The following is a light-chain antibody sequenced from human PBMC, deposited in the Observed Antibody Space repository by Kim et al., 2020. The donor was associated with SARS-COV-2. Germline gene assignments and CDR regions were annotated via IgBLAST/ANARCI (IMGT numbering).Light chain of an antibody. CDR3: GTWDSSLSAGE. CDR1: SSNIGNNY. Sequence: GQKVPISCSGSSSNIGNNYVSWYQQLPGTAPKLLIYDNNKRPSGIPDRFSGSKSGTSATLGITGLQTGDEADYYCGTWDSSLSAGEFGGGTQLTVL. V-gene: IGLV1-51*01. J-gene: IGLJ2*01. CDR2: DNN.